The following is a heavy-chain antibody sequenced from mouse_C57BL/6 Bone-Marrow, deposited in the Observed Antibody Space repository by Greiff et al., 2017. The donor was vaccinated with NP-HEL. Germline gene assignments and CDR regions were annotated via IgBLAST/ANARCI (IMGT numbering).Heavy chain of an antibody. CDR2: INPYNGGT. D-gene: IGHD2-5*01. CDR1: GYTFTDYY. J-gene: IGHJ2*01. CDR3: ARAYYSNRFDY. Sequence: EVQLQESGPVLVKPGASVKMSCKASGYTFTDYYMNWVKQSHGKSLEWIGVINPYNGGTSYNQKFKGKATLTVDKSSSTAYMELNSLTSEDSAVYYCARAYYSNRFDYWGQGTTLTVSS. V-gene: IGHV1-19*01.